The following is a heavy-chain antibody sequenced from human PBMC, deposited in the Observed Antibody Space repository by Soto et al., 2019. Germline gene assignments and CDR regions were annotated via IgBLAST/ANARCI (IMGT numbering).Heavy chain of an antibody. J-gene: IGHJ4*02. D-gene: IGHD3-10*01. Sequence: QVQLVQSGAEMKKPGSSVKVSCQSSEGTFNTYAMNWVRQAPGHGPEWMGDISPTFGAANYAPKFQGRVTITADESTGTSYMQLSSLTSEDTALDFCAREVQVHTPAFVYWGQGTLVTVSS. V-gene: IGHV1-69*19. CDR2: ISPTFGAA. CDR3: AREVQVHTPAFVY. CDR1: EGTFNTYA.